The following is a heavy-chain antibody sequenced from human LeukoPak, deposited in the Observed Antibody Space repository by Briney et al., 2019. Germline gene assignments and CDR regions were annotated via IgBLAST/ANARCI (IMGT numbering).Heavy chain of an antibody. CDR3: AKAGTYYDSSGPLPGDYYYMDV. D-gene: IGHD3-22*01. V-gene: IGHV3-30*02. CDR2: IRYDGSSK. CDR1: GFTFSSYG. Sequence: GGSLRLSCAASGFTFSSYGMHWVRQAPGKGLEWVAFIRYDGSSKYYADSVKGRFTISRDNSKNTLYLQMNSLRAEDTAVYYCAKAGTYYDSSGPLPGDYYYMDVWGKGTTVTVSS. J-gene: IGHJ6*03.